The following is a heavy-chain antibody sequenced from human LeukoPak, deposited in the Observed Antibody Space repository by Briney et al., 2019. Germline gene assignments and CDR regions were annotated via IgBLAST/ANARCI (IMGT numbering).Heavy chain of an antibody. J-gene: IGHJ4*02. CDR1: GYTLTELS. V-gene: IGHV1-24*01. CDR2: FDPGDGET. CDR3: ATDSSLYSSSWTDLDY. D-gene: IGHD6-13*01. Sequence: GASVKVSCKVSGYTLTELSMHWVRQAPGKGLEWMGGFDPGDGETIYAQKFQGRVTMTEDTSTDTAYMGLSSLRSEDTAVHYCATDSSLYSSSWTDLDYWGQGTLVTVSS.